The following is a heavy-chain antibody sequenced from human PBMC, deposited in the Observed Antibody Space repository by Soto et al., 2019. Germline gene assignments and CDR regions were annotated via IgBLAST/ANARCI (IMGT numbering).Heavy chain of an antibody. V-gene: IGHV4-30-4*01. CDR3: ARTPPDIVVVPAAIQGYGMDV. Sequence: TLSLSCPVSGVSISSGDYYWSWIRQPPGKGLEWIGYIYYSGSTYYNPSLKSRVTISVDTSKNQFSLKLSSVTAADTAVYYCARTPPDIVVVPAAIQGYGMDVWGQGTTVTVSS. D-gene: IGHD2-2*02. CDR1: GVSISSGDYY. CDR2: IYYSGST. J-gene: IGHJ6*02.